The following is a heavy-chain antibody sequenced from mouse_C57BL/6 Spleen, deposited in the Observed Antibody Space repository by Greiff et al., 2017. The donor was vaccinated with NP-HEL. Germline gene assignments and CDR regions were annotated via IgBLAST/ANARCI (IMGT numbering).Heavy chain of an antibody. Sequence: VQLQQSGPELVKPGASVKISCKASGYAFSSSWMNWVKQRPGKGLEWIGRIYPGDGDTNYNGKFKGKATLTADKSYSTTYMQHSSLTSEDSAVYFCARTGSSSAWFACWGQGTLVTVSA. CDR3: ARTGSSSAWFAC. CDR2: IYPGDGDT. J-gene: IGHJ3*01. V-gene: IGHV1-82*01. D-gene: IGHD1-1*01. CDR1: GYAFSSSW.